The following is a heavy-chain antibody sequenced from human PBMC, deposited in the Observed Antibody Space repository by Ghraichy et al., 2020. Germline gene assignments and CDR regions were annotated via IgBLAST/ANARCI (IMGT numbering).Heavy chain of an antibody. Sequence: ASVKVSCKASGYTFTGYYMHWVRQAPGQGLEWMGWISPNSGATNYAQEFQGRVTMTGDTSISTAYMELSRLRSDDTAVYYCAREMDHHFLSGYYAFGYWGQGTPVTVSS. D-gene: IGHD3-3*02. CDR2: ISPNSGAT. CDR1: GYTFTGYY. CDR3: AREMDHHFLSGYYAFGY. V-gene: IGHV1-2*02. J-gene: IGHJ4*02.